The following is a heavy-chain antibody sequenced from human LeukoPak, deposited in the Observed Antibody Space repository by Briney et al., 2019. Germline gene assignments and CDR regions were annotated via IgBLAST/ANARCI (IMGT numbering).Heavy chain of an antibody. CDR3: ARVRVGLAAAGGFDP. CDR2: VNPNSGGT. D-gene: IGHD6-13*01. J-gene: IGHJ5*02. CDR1: GYTFTGYY. V-gene: IGHV1-2*04. Sequence: GASVKVSCKASGYTFTGYYMHWVRQAPGQGLEWMGWVNPNSGGTNYAQKFQGWVTMTRDTSISTAYMELSRLRSDDTAEYYCARVRVGLAAAGGFDPWGQGTLVTVSS.